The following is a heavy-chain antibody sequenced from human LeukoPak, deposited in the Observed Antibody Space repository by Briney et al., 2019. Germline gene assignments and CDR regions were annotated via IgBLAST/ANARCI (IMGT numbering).Heavy chain of an antibody. CDR1: GYTFTSYG. D-gene: IGHD2-2*01. V-gene: IGHV1-18*01. CDR2: ISAYNGNT. CDR3: AGVVPAATGVDAFDI. Sequence: ASVNVSCKASGYTFTSYGISWVRQAPGQGLEWMGWISAYNGNTNYAQKLQGRVTMTTDTSTSTAYMELRSLRSDDTAMYYCAGVVPAATGVDAFDIWGQGTMVTVSS. J-gene: IGHJ3*02.